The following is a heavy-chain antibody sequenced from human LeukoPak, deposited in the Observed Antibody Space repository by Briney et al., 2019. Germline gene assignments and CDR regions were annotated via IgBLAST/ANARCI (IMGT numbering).Heavy chain of an antibody. Sequence: PSETLSLTCTVSGGSISSSSYCWGWIRQPPGKGLEWIGSIYYSGSTYYSPSLKSRVTISVDTSKNQFSLKLSSVTAADTAVYYCARQYGGFLGLNWFDPWGQGTLVTVSS. CDR1: GGSISSSSYC. V-gene: IGHV4-39*01. J-gene: IGHJ5*02. CDR3: ARQYGGFLGLNWFDP. CDR2: IYYSGST. D-gene: IGHD3-3*01.